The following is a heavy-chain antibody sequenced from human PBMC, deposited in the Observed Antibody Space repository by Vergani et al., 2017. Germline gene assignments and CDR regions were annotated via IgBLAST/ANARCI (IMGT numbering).Heavy chain of an antibody. CDR3: ARDSNLAVAGRGNFDY. CDR2: ISSSSSTI. V-gene: IGHV3-48*04. CDR1: GFTFSSYS. D-gene: IGHD6-19*01. J-gene: IGHJ4*02. Sequence: DVQLLESGGGLVQPGGSLSLSCAASGFTFSSYSMNWVRQAPGKGLEWVSYISSSSSTIYYADSVKGRFTISRDNAKNSLYLQMNSLRAEDTAVYYCARDSNLAVAGRGNFDYWGQGTLVTVSS.